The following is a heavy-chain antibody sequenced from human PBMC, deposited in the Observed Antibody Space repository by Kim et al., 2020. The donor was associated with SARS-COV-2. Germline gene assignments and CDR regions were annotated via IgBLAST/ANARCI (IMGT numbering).Heavy chain of an antibody. CDR2: ISSIGSTI. Sequence: GGSLRLSCAASGFTFSSYEMNWVRQAPGKGLEWVSYISSIGSTIYYADSVKGRFTISRDNAKNSLYLQMNSLRAEDTAVYYCARGVWTGTTFWFDPWGQGTLVTVSS. D-gene: IGHD1-7*01. CDR1: GFTFSSYE. J-gene: IGHJ5*02. CDR3: ARGVWTGTTFWFDP. V-gene: IGHV3-48*03.